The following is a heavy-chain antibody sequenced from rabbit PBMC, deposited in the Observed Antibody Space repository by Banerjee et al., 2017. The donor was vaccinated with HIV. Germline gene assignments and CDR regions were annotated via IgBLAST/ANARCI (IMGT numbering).Heavy chain of an antibody. CDR3: ARDYTPYNYATRLDL. CDR1: GFSFSNSYY. V-gene: IGHV1S40*01. CDR2: IVTGGGGST. Sequence: QSLEESGGDLVKPGASLTLTCTASGFSFSNSYYMCWVRQAPGKGLEWIGCIVTGGGGSTAYASWAKGRFTTSKTSSTTVTLQMTSLTAADTATYFCARDYTPYNYATRLDLWGPGTLVTVS. D-gene: IGHD6-1*01. J-gene: IGHJ3*01.